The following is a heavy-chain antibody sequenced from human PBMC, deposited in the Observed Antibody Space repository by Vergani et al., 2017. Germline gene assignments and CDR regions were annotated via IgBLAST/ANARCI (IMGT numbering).Heavy chain of an antibody. V-gene: IGHV3-23*04. D-gene: IGHD3-22*01. Sequence: VQLVESGGGVVQPGGSLRLSCAASGFTFSSYGMHWVRQAPGKGLEWVSAISGSGGSTYYADSVKGRFTISRDNSKNTLYLQMNSLRAEDTAVFYCAKDDYYDSSGYGAFDIWGQGTMVTVSS. CDR3: AKDDYYDSSGYGAFDI. J-gene: IGHJ3*02. CDR2: ISGSGGST. CDR1: GFTFSSYG.